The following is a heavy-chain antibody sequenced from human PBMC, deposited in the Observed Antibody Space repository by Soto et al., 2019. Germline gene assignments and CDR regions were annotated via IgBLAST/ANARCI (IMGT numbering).Heavy chain of an antibody. D-gene: IGHD3-10*01. V-gene: IGHV4-59*01. J-gene: IGHJ3*01. CDR1: GGSISSYY. Sequence: QVQLQESGPGLVKPSETLSLTCTVSGGSISSYYWSWIRQPPGKGLEWIGYIYYSGSINYNPSLKSRVTISVDTSKNQFSLKLSSVTAADMAVYYCARVWGGAFDFWGKGTMVTVSS. CDR2: IYYSGSI. CDR3: ARVWGGAFDF.